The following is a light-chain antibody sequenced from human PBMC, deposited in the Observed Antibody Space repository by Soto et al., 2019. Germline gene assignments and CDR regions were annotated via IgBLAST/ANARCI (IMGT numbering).Light chain of an antibody. CDR3: QSYDSSLSARVV. V-gene: IGLV1-40*01. CDR2: GNS. J-gene: IGLJ2*01. Sequence: QSVLTQPPSVSGAPGQRVTISCTGSSSNIGAGYDVHWYQQLPGTAPKLLIYGNSNRPSGVPDRFSGSKSGTSASLAITGLQVEDEADYYCQSYDSSLSARVVCGGGTKVTVL. CDR1: SSNIGAGYD.